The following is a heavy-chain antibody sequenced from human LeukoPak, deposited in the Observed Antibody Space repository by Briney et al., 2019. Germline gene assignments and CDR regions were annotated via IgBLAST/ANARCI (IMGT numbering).Heavy chain of an antibody. V-gene: IGHV1-8*01. D-gene: IGHD3-3*02. Sequence: ASVKVSFKASGYTFTSYDINWVRQAPGQGLEWMGWMNPNSGNTGYAQKFQGRVTMTRNTSISTAYMELSSLRSEDTAVYYCARGTRGRIFGVVMDYYYMDVWGKGTTVTVAS. J-gene: IGHJ6*03. CDR1: GYTFTSYD. CDR3: ARGTRGRIFGVVMDYYYMDV. CDR2: MNPNSGNT.